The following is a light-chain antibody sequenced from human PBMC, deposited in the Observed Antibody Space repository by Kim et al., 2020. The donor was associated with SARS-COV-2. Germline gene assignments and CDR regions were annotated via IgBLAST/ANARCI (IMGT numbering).Light chain of an antibody. J-gene: IGKJ2*01. CDR2: GAS. CDR1: QSVNSN. CDR3: QQYDNWPPYT. V-gene: IGKV3-15*01. Sequence: EIVMKQSPATLSVSPGDAVTLSCTASQSVNSNLAWYQQKRGQSPTLLIYGASTRATGVPARFSGRGFGTEFTFTISSLQSEDFAVYYCQQYDNWPPYTFGQGTKLVI.